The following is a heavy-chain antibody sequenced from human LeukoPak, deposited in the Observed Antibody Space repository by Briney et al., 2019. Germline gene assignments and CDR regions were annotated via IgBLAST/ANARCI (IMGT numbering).Heavy chain of an antibody. D-gene: IGHD4-17*01. CDR1: GFTFSSYS. CDR2: ISSSSSTI. V-gene: IGHV3-48*01. J-gene: IGHJ4*02. Sequence: PGGSLRLSCAASGFTFSSYSMNWVRQARGKGLEWVSYISSSSSTIYYADSVKGRFTISRDNAKNSLYLQMNSLRAEDTAVYYCARSGDYGWDYFDYWGQGTLVTVSS. CDR3: ARSGDYGWDYFDY.